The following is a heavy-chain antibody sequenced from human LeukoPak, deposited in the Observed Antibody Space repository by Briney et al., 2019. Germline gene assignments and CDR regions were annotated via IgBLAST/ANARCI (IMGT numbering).Heavy chain of an antibody. J-gene: IGHJ4*02. Sequence: SETLSLTCTVSGGSIRSSSYYWGWIRQPPGKGLEWIGSIYYSGSTYYNPSLKSRVTISVDTTKNQFSLRLSFVTAADTAVYYCASQQLAYYFDYWGQGSLVTVSS. CDR3: ASQQLAYYFDY. CDR2: IYYSGST. CDR1: GGSIRSSSYY. V-gene: IGHV4-39*07. D-gene: IGHD6-13*01.